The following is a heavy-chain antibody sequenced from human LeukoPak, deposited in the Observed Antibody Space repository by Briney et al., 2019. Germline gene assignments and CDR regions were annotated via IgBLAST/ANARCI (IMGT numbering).Heavy chain of an antibody. V-gene: IGHV4-34*01. CDR3: ARDSGSDSTTDY. J-gene: IGHJ4*02. Sequence: SETLSLTCAVYGGSFSGVYGSSSRQPPRRGLEWSGRISHIVITNYTPPLKSRVTISVHTANIPFYLKLSSVTAADTAVYYCARDSGSDSTTDYWGPGTLVTVSS. D-gene: IGHD5-12*01. CDR1: GGSFSGVY. CDR2: ISHIVIT.